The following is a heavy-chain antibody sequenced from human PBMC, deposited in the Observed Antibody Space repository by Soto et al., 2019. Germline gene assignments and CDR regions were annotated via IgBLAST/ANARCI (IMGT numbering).Heavy chain of an antibody. Sequence: EVQLLESGGGLVQPGGSLRLSCAASGFTFSSYAMSWVRQAPGKGLEWVSAISGSGGSTYYADSVKGRFTISRDNSKNTLQLQINRLRAEDTAVYYCAKSSYYDFWSGYAFDIWGQGTMVTVSS. CDR2: ISGSGGST. J-gene: IGHJ3*02. CDR1: GFTFSSYA. V-gene: IGHV3-23*01. CDR3: AKSSYYDFWSGYAFDI. D-gene: IGHD3-3*01.